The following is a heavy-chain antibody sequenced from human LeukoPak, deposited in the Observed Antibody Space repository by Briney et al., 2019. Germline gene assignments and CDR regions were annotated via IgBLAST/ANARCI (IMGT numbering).Heavy chain of an antibody. CDR1: GFTFSSYA. CDR2: ISYDGSNK. D-gene: IGHD3-10*01. V-gene: IGHV3-30*04. CDR3: ARDSLKSGLIKDAFDI. Sequence: GGSLRLSCAASGFTFSSYAMHWVRQAPGKGLEWVAVISYDGSNKYYADSVKGRFTISRDNSKNTLYLQMNSLRAEDTAVYYCARDSLKSGLIKDAFDIWGQGTMVTVSS. J-gene: IGHJ3*02.